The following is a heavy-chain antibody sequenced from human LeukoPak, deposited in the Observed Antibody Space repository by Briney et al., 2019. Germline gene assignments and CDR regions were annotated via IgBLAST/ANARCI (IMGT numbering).Heavy chain of an antibody. CDR3: ATNSGSYYQTYYYYGMDV. CDR1: GYSFTSYW. J-gene: IGHJ6*02. Sequence: GESLQISCKGSGYSFTSYWIGWVRQMPGKGLEWMGIIYPGDSDTRYSPSFQGQVTISADKSISTAYLQWSSLKASDTAMYYCATNSGSYYQTYYYYGMDVWGQGTTVTVSS. CDR2: IYPGDSDT. D-gene: IGHD1-26*01. V-gene: IGHV5-51*01.